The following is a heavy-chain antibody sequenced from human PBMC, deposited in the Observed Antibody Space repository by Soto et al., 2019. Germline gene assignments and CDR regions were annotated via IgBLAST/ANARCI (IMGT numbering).Heavy chain of an antibody. CDR3: AKDLRGRGGATGYYYYYGMDV. Sequence: PGGSLRLSCAASGFTFSSYGMHWVRQAPGKGLEWVAVISYDGSNKYYADSVKGRFTISRDNSKNTLYLQMNSLRAEDTAVYYCAKDLRGRGGATGYYYYYGMDVWGQGTTVTVSS. CDR1: GFTFSSYG. D-gene: IGHD3-16*01. CDR2: ISYDGSNK. J-gene: IGHJ6*02. V-gene: IGHV3-30*18.